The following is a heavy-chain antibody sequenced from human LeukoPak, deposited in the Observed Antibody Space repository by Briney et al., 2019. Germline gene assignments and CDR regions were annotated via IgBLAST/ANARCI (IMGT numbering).Heavy chain of an antibody. V-gene: IGHV1-69*01. CDR3: ARSIQGIAAAGTLYYYGMDV. CDR2: XXTA. J-gene: IGHJ6*02. D-gene: IGHD6-13*01. Sequence: XXTANYAQKFQGRVTITADESTSTAYMELSSLRSEDTAVYYCARSIQGIAAAGTLYYYGMDVWGQGTTVTVSS.